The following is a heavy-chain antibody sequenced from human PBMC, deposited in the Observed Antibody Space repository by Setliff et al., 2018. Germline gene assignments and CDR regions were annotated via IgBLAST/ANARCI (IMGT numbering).Heavy chain of an antibody. CDR2: IHHSGKA. D-gene: IGHD3-22*01. CDR1: GFSISSGYY. CDR3: ARAHTWSLPNDNSGYPGWFDP. V-gene: IGHV4-38-2*01. Sequence: PSETLSLTCAVSGFSISSGYYWGWIRQPPGKGLEWIVNIHHSGKAYYNPSLKSRVTMSVDTSKNHVSLKLSSDTAADTAVYYCARAHTWSLPNDNSGYPGWFDPWGQGTLVTVSS. J-gene: IGHJ5*02.